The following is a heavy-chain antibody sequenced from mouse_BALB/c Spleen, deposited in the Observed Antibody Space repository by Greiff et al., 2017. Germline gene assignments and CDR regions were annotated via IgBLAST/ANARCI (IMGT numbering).Heavy chain of an antibody. J-gene: IGHJ4*01. V-gene: IGHV1-7*01. CDR3: ARWGSSYAMDY. CDR1: GYTFTSYW. CDR2: INPSTGYT. Sequence: VQLQQSGAELAKPGASVKMSCKASGYTFTSYWMHWVKQRPGQGLEWIGYINPSTGYTEYNQKFKDKATLTADKSSSTAYMQLSSLTSEDSAVYYCARWGSSYAMDYWGQGTSVTVSS.